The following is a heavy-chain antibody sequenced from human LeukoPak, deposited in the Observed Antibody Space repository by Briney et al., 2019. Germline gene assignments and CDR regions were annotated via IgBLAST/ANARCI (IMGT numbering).Heavy chain of an antibody. CDR1: GGSISSYY. CDR2: VYYSGTS. J-gene: IGHJ4*02. CDR3: ARAYSGSYSYFDH. D-gene: IGHD1-26*01. V-gene: IGHV4-59*01. Sequence: PSETLYLTCTVSGGSISSYYWSWVRQSPGKGLEWIGYVYYSGTSNYNPSLKSRVTISVDTSKNQFFLILSSVTAADTAVYYCARAYSGSYSYFDHWGQGTLVTVSS.